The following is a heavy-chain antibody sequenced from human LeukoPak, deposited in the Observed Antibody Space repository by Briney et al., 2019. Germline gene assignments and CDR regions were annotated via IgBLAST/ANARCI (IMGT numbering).Heavy chain of an antibody. CDR2: ISGSGDTT. CDR1: GFTFSSYA. J-gene: IGHJ4*02. V-gene: IGHV3-23*01. Sequence: GGSLRLSCAASGFTFSSYAMSWVRQAPGKGLEWVSAISGSGDTTYYVLAVEARFTISRNNSENPLYLQINSLRADDAALYYCARRSRTETSVTGFDYWGQGSLVTVSS. D-gene: IGHD3/OR15-3a*01. CDR3: ARRSRTETSVTGFDY.